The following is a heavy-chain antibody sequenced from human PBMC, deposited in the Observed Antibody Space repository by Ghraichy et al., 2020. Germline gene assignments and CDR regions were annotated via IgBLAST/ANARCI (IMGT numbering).Heavy chain of an antibody. V-gene: IGHV3-23*01. D-gene: IGHD5-24*01. CDR2: ISRSGDIT. J-gene: IGHJ4*02. Sequence: GGSLRLSCAASGFIFSSYAMSWVRQAPGKGLEWVSGISRSGDITYYSDSVKGRFTISRDSSKNTLYLQMNSLRADDTAKYYCTKEGWLQLFDYWGQGTLVTVSS. CDR1: GFIFSSYA. CDR3: TKEGWLQLFDY.